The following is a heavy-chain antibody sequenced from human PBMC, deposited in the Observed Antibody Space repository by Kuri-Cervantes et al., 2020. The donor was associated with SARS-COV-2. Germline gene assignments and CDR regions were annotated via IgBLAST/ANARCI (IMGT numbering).Heavy chain of an antibody. V-gene: IGHV1-2*02. D-gene: IGHD4/OR15-4a*01. CDR1: RYTFTGYY. CDR2: INPNSGGT. Sequence: ASVKVSCKASRYTFTGYYMHWVRQAPGQGLEWMGWINPNSGGTNYAQKFQGRVTMTRDTSISTAYMELSRLRSDDTAVYYCARDLPSDYTYYYYYMDVWGKGTTVTVSS. CDR3: ARDLPSDYTYYYYYMDV. J-gene: IGHJ6*03.